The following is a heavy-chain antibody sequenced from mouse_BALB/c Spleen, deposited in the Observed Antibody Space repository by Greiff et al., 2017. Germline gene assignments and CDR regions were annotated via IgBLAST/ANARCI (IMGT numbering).Heavy chain of an antibody. CDR2: INPSTGYT. J-gene: IGHJ3*01. V-gene: IGHV1-7*01. Sequence: VQLKESGAELAKPGASVKMSCKASGYTFTSYWMHWVKQRPGQGLEWIGYINPSTGYTEYNQKFKDKATLTADKSSSTAYMQLSSLTSEDSAVYYCARSTMITAWFAYWGQGTLVTVSA. D-gene: IGHD2-4*01. CDR3: ARSTMITAWFAY. CDR1: GYTFTSYW.